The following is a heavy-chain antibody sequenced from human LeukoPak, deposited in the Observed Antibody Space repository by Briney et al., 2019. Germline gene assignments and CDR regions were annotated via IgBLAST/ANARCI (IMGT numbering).Heavy chain of an antibody. CDR1: GYSFTSYW. Sequence: GESLKISCKGSGYSFTSYWMGWVRQMPGKGVEWMGIIYPGDSDTRYSPSFQGQVTISADKSISTAYLQWSSLKASDTAMYYCARQPLLWFGESSSYYFDYWGQGTLVTVSS. CDR2: IYPGDSDT. CDR3: ARQPLLWFGESSSYYFDY. D-gene: IGHD3-10*01. V-gene: IGHV5-51*01. J-gene: IGHJ4*02.